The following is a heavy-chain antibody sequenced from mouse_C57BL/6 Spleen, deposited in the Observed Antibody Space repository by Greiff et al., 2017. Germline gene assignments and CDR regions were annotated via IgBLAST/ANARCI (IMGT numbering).Heavy chain of an antibody. V-gene: IGHV1-59*01. CDR3: AVYYYGSSYFDY. Sequence: VQLQQPGAELVRPGTSVKLSCKASGYTFTSYWMHWVKQRPGQGLEWIGVIDPSDSYTNYNQKFKGKATLTVDTSSSTAYMQLSSRTSEDSAVYYCAVYYYGSSYFDYWGQGTTLTVSS. CDR1: GYTFTSYW. D-gene: IGHD1-1*01. CDR2: IDPSDSYT. J-gene: IGHJ2*01.